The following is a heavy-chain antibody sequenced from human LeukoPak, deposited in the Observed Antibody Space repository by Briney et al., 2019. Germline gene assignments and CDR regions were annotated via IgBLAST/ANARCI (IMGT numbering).Heavy chain of an antibody. Sequence: GGSLRLSCAASGFTFSSYWMSWVRQAPGKGLEWVANIKQDGSEKYYVDSVKGRFTISRDNAKNSLYLQMNSLGAEDTAVYYCAKEGSPSHSFFDYWGQGTLVTVSS. D-gene: IGHD3-16*02. J-gene: IGHJ4*02. CDR1: GFTFSSYW. CDR2: IKQDGSEK. CDR3: AKEGSPSHSFFDY. V-gene: IGHV3-7*01.